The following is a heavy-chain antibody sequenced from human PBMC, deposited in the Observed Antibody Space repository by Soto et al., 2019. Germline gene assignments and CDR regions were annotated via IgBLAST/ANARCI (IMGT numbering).Heavy chain of an antibody. D-gene: IGHD2-15*01. CDR1: GFTFSSYA. CDR2: VSGSGDNT. CDR3: AKSPHPSHCGGGGCSTV. J-gene: IGHJ4*02. Sequence: EVQVLESGGGLVQPGGSLRLSCAASGFTFSSYAMTWVRQAPGKGLEWVSSVSGSGDNTYYADSVQGRFTISRDNSKNTLCLQMNSLRAEDTAVYYCAKSPHPSHCGGGGCSTVWGQGTLVTVSS. V-gene: IGHV3-23*01.